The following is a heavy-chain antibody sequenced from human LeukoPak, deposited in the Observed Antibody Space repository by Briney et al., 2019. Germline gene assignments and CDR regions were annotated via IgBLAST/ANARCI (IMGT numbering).Heavy chain of an antibody. D-gene: IGHD6-19*01. J-gene: IGHJ4*02. CDR2: ISYDGNNK. V-gene: IGHV3-30*03. Sequence: PGGSLRLSCAASGFIFSSCVMHWVRLAPGKGQEWVAVISYDGNNKYYADSVKGRFTISRDNSKNTLYLQMNSLRPEDTAVYYCASLSISYSSDWSGVSDYWGQGTLVTVSS. CDR3: ASLSISYSSDWSGVSDY. CDR1: GFIFSSCV.